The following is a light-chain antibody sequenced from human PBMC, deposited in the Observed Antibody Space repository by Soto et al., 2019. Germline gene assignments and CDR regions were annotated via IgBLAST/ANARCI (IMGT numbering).Light chain of an antibody. Sequence: EIVLTQSPGPLSLSPGERATLSCRASQSVNSTYLAWYQQIPGQAPRLLIYDASSRATGIPDRFSGSGSGTDFTLTISGLEPADFGVYCCQQYGTSPFTFGPGTKVDMK. CDR3: QQYGTSPFT. V-gene: IGKV3-20*01. J-gene: IGKJ3*01. CDR2: DAS. CDR1: QSVNSTY.